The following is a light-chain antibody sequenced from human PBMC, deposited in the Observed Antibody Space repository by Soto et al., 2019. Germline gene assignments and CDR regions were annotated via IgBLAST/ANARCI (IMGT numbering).Light chain of an antibody. V-gene: IGKV1-33*01. CDR2: DAS. J-gene: IGKJ2*01. Sequence: DIEMTQSPSSLFASVGDRVTITCQASQDIRKFLNWFKQRPGAAPNLLIYDASNLETGVPSRFSAGGSGTHFTLTITSLQPEDTGTYFCQQYDNLPYTFAQGTKVEI. CDR1: QDIRKF. CDR3: QQYDNLPYT.